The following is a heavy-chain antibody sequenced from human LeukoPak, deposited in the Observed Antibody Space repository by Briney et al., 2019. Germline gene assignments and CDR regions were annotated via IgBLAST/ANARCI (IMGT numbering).Heavy chain of an antibody. Sequence: SETLSLTCAVSGYSPCRGYYWGWIRQPPGKGLEWIGSIYHGGITYYKPSLKSRVTISVDTSKNQFSLKLSSVTAADTAVYYCARDAAGTLSFDYWGQGTLVTVSS. CDR2: IYHGGIT. J-gene: IGHJ4*02. D-gene: IGHD6-19*01. CDR3: ARDAAGTLSFDY. V-gene: IGHV4-38-2*02. CDR1: GYSPCRGYY.